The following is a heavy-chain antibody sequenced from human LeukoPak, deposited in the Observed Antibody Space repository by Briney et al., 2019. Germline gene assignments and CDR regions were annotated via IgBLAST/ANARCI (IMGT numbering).Heavy chain of an antibody. Sequence: GGSLRLSCAASGFTFSSYSMNWVRQAPGKGLEWVSSISSSSYIYYADSVKGRFTISRDNAKNSLYLQMNSLRAEDTAVYYCARDLYSSGWARRYYFDYWGQGTLVTVSS. V-gene: IGHV3-21*01. D-gene: IGHD6-19*01. CDR3: ARDLYSSGWARRYYFDY. CDR2: ISSSSYI. CDR1: GFTFSSYS. J-gene: IGHJ4*02.